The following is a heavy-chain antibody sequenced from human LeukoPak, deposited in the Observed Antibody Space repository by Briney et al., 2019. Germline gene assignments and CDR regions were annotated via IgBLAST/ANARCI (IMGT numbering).Heavy chain of an antibody. D-gene: IGHD3-22*01. V-gene: IGHV1-18*01. J-gene: IGHJ4*02. CDR2: ISAYNGNT. CDR3: ASGPIYYDSSGYYFGY. Sequence: ASVKVSCKASGYTFTSYGISWVRQAPGQGLEWMGWISAYNGNTNYAQKLQGRVTMTTDTSTSTAYMELRSLRSDDTAVYYCASGPIYYDSSGYYFGYWGQGTLVTVSS. CDR1: GYTFTSYG.